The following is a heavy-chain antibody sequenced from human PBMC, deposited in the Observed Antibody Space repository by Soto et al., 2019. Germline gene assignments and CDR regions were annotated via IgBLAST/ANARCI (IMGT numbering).Heavy chain of an antibody. CDR3: ARVRTYYDSSGSLDY. J-gene: IGHJ4*02. V-gene: IGHV1-2*02. CDR1: GYTFTGYF. D-gene: IGHD3-22*01. Sequence: ASVKVSCKSSGYTFTGYFMHLVRQAPGQGLEWMGWINPNSGDTKYAQKFQGRVTMTRDMSISTAYMELRRLTSDDTAVYYCARVRTYYDSSGSLDYWGQGTLVTVSS. CDR2: INPNSGDT.